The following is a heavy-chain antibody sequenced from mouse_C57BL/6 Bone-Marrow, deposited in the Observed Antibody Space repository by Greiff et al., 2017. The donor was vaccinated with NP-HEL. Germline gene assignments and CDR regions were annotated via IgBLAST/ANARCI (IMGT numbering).Heavy chain of an antibody. V-gene: IGHV5-16*01. CDR3: ARRYYGPYWYFDV. D-gene: IGHD1-1*01. CDR1: GFTFSDYY. J-gene: IGHJ1*03. CDR2: INYDGSST. Sequence: EVKVVESEGGLVQPGRSMKLSCTASGFTFSDYYMAWVRQVPEKGLEWVANINYDGSSTYYLDSLKSRFIISRDNAKNILYLQMSSLKSEDTATYYCARRYYGPYWYFDVWGTGTTVTVSS.